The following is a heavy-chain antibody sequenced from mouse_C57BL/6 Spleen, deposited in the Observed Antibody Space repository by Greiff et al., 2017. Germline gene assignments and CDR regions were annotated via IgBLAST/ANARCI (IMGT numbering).Heavy chain of an antibody. CDR2: IDPSDSYT. Sequence: QVQLKQPGAELVMPGASVKLSCKASGYTFTSYWMHWVKQRPGQGLEWIGEIDPSDSYTNYNQKFKGKSTLTVDKSSSTAYMQLSSLTSEDSAVYYCARPTVVATGYFDVWGTGTTVTVSS. V-gene: IGHV1-69*01. D-gene: IGHD1-1*01. CDR1: GYTFTSYW. J-gene: IGHJ1*03. CDR3: ARPTVVATGYFDV.